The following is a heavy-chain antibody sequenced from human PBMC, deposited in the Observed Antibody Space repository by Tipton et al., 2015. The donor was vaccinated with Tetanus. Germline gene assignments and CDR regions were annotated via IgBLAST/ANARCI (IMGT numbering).Heavy chain of an antibody. V-gene: IGHV4-34*01. D-gene: IGHD2-15*01. Sequence: TLSLTCTVSGGSISSYYWSWIRQPPGKGLEWIGEINHSGSTNYNPSLKSRVTISVDTSKNQFSLKLSSVTAADTAVYYCARGRVVVVVAATATGNYYYYGMDVWGQGTTVTVSS. CDR2: INHSGST. CDR1: GGSISSYY. CDR3: ARGRVVVVVAATATGNYYYYGMDV. J-gene: IGHJ6*02.